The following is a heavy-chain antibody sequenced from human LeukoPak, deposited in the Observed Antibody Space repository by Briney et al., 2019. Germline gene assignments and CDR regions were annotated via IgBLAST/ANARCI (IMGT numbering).Heavy chain of an antibody. Sequence: GGSLRLSCAASGFTVSSNYMSWVRQAPGKGLEWVSVIYSGGSTYYADSVRGRFTISRDNSKNTLYLQMNSLRADDTAVYYCARIPYCSSTNCYQSDYWGQGTLVTVSS. D-gene: IGHD2-2*01. CDR2: IYSGGST. V-gene: IGHV3-66*01. CDR3: ARIPYCSSTNCYQSDY. J-gene: IGHJ4*02. CDR1: GFTVSSNY.